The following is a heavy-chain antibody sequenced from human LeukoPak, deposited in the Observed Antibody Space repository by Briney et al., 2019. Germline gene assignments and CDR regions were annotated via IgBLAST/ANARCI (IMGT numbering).Heavy chain of an antibody. V-gene: IGHV3-30*18. CDR2: VSYDGSTK. CDR1: GFTSSSYG. CDR3: AKDRGLSGYYNRAPPGYYFDY. D-gene: IGHD3-9*01. Sequence: GGSLRLSCAASGFTSSSYGMHWVRQAPGKGLEWVAVVSYDGSTKYYADSVKGQFTISRDNSKNTLYLQMNSLRAEDTAVYYCAKDRGLSGYYNRAPPGYYFDYWGQGTLVTVSS. J-gene: IGHJ4*02.